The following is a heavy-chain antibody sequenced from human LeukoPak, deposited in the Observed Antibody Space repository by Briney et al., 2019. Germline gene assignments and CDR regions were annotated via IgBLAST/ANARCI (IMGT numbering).Heavy chain of an antibody. Sequence: SETLSLTCAVSGGSISSSNWWSWVRQPPGKGLEWIGEIYHSGSTNYNPSLKSRVTISVDKSKNQFSLKLSSVTAADTAVYYCASESRGVTTGEPFDYWGQGTLVTVSS. D-gene: IGHD4-17*01. CDR1: GGSISSSNW. V-gene: IGHV4-4*02. CDR2: IYHSGST. CDR3: ASESRGVTTGEPFDY. J-gene: IGHJ4*02.